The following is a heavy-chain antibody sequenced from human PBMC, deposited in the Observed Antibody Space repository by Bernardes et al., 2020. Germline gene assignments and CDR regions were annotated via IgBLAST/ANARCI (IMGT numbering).Heavy chain of an antibody. D-gene: IGHD3-16*02. CDR3: ARWEITFGGVIVRKANDAFDI. CDR2: INHSGST. V-gene: IGHV4-34*01. J-gene: IGHJ3*02. CDR1: GGSFSGYY. Sequence: LSLTCAVYGGSFSGYYWSWIRQPPGKGLEWIGEINHSGSTNYNPSLKSRVTISVDTSKNQFSLKLSSVTAADTAVYYCARWEITFGGVIVRKANDAFDIWGQGTMVTVSS.